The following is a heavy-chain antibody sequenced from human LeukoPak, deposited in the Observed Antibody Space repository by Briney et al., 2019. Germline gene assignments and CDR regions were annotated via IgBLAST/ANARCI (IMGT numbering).Heavy chain of an antibody. D-gene: IGHD1-26*01. J-gene: IGHJ4*02. Sequence: GGSLRLSCAASGFTVTTLAMTWVRQAPGKGLEWVSVIGESDGRAYYADSVKGRFTISRDESKNTLYLQMNSLRAEDTAVYYCAKGPTDTCWEKLHDWGQGTLVTVSS. CDR1: GFTVTTLA. CDR2: IGESDGRA. CDR3: AKGPTDTCWEKLHD. V-gene: IGHV3-23*01.